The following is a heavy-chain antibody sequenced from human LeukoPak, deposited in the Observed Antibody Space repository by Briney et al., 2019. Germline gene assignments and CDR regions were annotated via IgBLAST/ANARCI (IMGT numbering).Heavy chain of an antibody. Sequence: PGGSLRLSCAAPGFTFSNYAMHWVRQAPGKGLEWVALISYDGSNKCYADSVKGRFTISRDNSKNTLYLQMNSLRGEDTAVYYCARGAPRNYDFWSGPFDYWGQGSLVTVSS. J-gene: IGHJ4*02. D-gene: IGHD3-3*01. CDR2: ISYDGSNK. CDR1: GFTFSNYA. V-gene: IGHV3-30-3*01. CDR3: ARGAPRNYDFWSGPFDY.